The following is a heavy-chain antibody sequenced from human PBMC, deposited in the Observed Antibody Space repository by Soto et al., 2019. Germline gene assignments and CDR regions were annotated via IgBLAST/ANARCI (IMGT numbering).Heavy chain of an antibody. V-gene: IGHV3-15*01. Sequence: GGSLRLSCTTSGFTFTYAWMSWVRQAPGKGLEWVGRIKAETDGGTTDYAAPVKGRFTLSRDDSKNTLYLQMDSLKPEDTGLYYCTTDGGFNFGYWFEPWGQGTLGTVSA. CDR3: TTDGGFNFGYWFEP. CDR1: GFTFTYAW. CDR2: IKAETDGGTT. J-gene: IGHJ5*02. D-gene: IGHD3-22*01.